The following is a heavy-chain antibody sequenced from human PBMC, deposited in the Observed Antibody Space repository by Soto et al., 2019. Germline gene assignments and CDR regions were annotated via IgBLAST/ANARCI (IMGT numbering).Heavy chain of an antibody. V-gene: IGHV3-48*02. CDR2: ISSSSSTI. CDR1: GCTFSSYS. CDR3: AKTHDFWSGHINAFDI. D-gene: IGHD3-3*01. J-gene: IGHJ3*02. Sequence: WGLLRLSCAASGCTFSSYSMNWVRQAPGKGLEWVSYISSSSSTIYYADSVKGRFTISRDNAKNSLYLQMNSLRDEDTAVYYCAKTHDFWSGHINAFDIWGQGTMVTVSS.